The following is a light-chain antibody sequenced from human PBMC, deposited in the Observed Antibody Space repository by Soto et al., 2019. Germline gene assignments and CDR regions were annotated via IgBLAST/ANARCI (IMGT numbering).Light chain of an antibody. V-gene: IGLV2-14*03. Sequence: QSALAQPASVSGSPGQSITISCTGTSTDVGGYNYVSWYQQHPGKAPKLMIYDVTIRPSGVSNRFSGSKSGNTASLTISGLQVEEEGDYYCCSYTSILTQIFGGETKGTVL. J-gene: IGLJ2*01. CDR1: STDVGGYNY. CDR3: CSYTSILTQI. CDR2: DVT.